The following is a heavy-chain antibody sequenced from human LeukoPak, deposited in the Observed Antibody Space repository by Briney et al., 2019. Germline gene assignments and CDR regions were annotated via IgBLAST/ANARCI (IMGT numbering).Heavy chain of an antibody. D-gene: IGHD3-3*01. J-gene: IGHJ4*02. V-gene: IGHV3-20*04. CDR3: ATNLPGFGVVIPF. Sequence: PGGSLRLSCAASGFTLDDYRMSWVRPAPGRGLEWVSGINWNGGSTGYADSVKGRFTISRDNAKNSLYLQMNSLRAEDTALYYCATNLPGFGVVIPFWGQGTLVTVSS. CDR1: GFTLDDYR. CDR2: INWNGGST.